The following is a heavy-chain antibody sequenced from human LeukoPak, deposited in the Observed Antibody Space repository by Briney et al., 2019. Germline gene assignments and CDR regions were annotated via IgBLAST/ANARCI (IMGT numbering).Heavy chain of an antibody. CDR1: GGSISSYY. CDR2: INHSGST. Sequence: PSETLSLTCTVSGGSISSYYWSWIRQPPGKGLEWIGEINHSGSTNYNPSLKSRVTISVDTSKNQFSLKLSSVTAADTAVYYCARMNRSRATMIVVVRLYDWFDPWGQGTLVTVSS. D-gene: IGHD3-22*01. CDR3: ARMNRSRATMIVVVRLYDWFDP. J-gene: IGHJ5*02. V-gene: IGHV4-34*01.